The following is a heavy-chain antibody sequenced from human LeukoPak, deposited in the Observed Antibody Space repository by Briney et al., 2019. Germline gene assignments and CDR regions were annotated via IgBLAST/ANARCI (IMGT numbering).Heavy chain of an antibody. V-gene: IGHV3-72*01. CDR2: TRNKANSYTT. J-gene: IGHJ4*02. CDR1: GFTFSDHY. CDR3: ASLIYGDYSY. Sequence: PGGSLRLSCAASGFTFSDHYRDWVRQAPGKGLEWVGRTRNKANSYTTEYAASVKGRFTISRDDSKSSLYLQMNSLKTEDTAVYYCASLIYGDYSYWGQGTLVTVSS. D-gene: IGHD4-17*01.